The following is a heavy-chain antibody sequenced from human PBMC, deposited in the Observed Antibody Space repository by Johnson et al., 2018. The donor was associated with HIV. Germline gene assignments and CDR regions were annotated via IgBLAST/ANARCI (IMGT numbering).Heavy chain of an antibody. CDR3: ARAGYGDFWDAFDI. D-gene: IGHD4-17*01. J-gene: IGHJ3*02. CDR2: IRYDGSKK. CDR1: GFTFSSSG. V-gene: IGHV3-30*02. Sequence: QVQLVESGGGVVQPGGSLRLSCVASGFTFSSSGMHWVRQAPGKGLEWVAFIRYDGSKKYYADSVKGRFTISRENAKNSLYLQMNSLRAEDTAVYYCARAGYGDFWDAFDIWGQGTMVTVSS.